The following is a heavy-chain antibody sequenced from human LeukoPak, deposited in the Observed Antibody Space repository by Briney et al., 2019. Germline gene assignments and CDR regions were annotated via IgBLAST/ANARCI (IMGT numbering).Heavy chain of an antibody. CDR3: ARGRVVPAAWGLDY. J-gene: IGHJ4*02. CDR2: IYTSGST. D-gene: IGHD2-2*01. V-gene: IGHV4-4*07. CDR1: GGSISSYS. Sequence: SETLSLTCTVSGGSISSYSWTWIRQPAEKGLEWIGHIYTSGSTNYNPSLKSRVSMSVDTSKNQFSLKLSSVTAADTAVYYCARGRVVPAAWGLDYWGQGTLSPSPQ.